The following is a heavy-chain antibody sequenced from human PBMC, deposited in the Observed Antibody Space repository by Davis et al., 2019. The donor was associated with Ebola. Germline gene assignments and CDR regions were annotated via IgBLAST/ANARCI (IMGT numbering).Heavy chain of an antibody. CDR2: IYHSGST. Sequence: MPSETLSLTCTVSGYSISSGYYWGWIRQPPGKGLEWIGSIYHSGSTYYNPSLKSRVTISVDTSKNQFSLKLSSVTAADTAVYYCARRPILHDYSNYLIRGLAFDIWGQGTMVTVSS. CDR3: ARRPILHDYSNYLIRGLAFDI. J-gene: IGHJ3*02. V-gene: IGHV4-38-2*02. CDR1: GYSISSGYY. D-gene: IGHD4-11*01.